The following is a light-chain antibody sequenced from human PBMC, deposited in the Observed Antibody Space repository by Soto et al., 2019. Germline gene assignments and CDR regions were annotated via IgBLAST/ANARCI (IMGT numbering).Light chain of an antibody. CDR2: GTS. CDR3: QQYNNWPPIT. CDR1: QSVSITY. Sequence: PGEIATLSFRASQSVSITYLGWYQQQPGQPPRLLMSGTSNRATGTPDRFSGSGSGTDFTLTISRLEPEDFAVYYCQQYNNWPPITFGQGTRLEIK. V-gene: IGKV3-20*01. J-gene: IGKJ5*01.